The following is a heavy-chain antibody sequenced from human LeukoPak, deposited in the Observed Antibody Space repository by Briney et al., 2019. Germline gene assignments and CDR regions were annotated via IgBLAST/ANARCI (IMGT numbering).Heavy chain of an antibody. CDR3: AKWGDYDVLTGYYVSDY. CDR1: GFTFSNYA. CDR2: ITGSGGNT. D-gene: IGHD3-9*01. V-gene: IGHV3-23*01. J-gene: IGHJ4*02. Sequence: GGSLRLSCAASGFTFSNYAMSWVRQAPGKGLEWVSAITGSGGNTYYADSVKGRFTISRDDSKNTVFLQMNSLRAEDTAVYYCAKWGDYDVLTGYYVSDYWGQGTLVTASS.